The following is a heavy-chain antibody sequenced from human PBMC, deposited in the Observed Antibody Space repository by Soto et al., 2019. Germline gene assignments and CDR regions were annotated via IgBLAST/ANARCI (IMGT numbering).Heavy chain of an antibody. CDR1: GGSISSGGYY. V-gene: IGHV4-31*03. CDR2: IYYIGSP. Sequence: QVQLQESGPGLVKPSQTLSLTCTVSGGSISSGGYYWSWIRQHPGKGLEWSGCIYYIGSPYYNPSLQSRVTVSGDAYKNQLSLKLSSVTAADTAVYCCARSIDYWGQGTLVTVSS. CDR3: ARSIDY. J-gene: IGHJ4*02.